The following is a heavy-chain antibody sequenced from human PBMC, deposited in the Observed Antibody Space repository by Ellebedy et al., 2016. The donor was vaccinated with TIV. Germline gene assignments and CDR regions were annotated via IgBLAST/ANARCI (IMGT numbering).Heavy chain of an antibody. CDR2: ISYDGSNK. CDR1: GFTFSGYG. J-gene: IGHJ3*02. CDR3: AKEAEWDAFDI. Sequence: GESLKISXAASGFTFSGYGMHWVRQAPGKGLEWVAVISYDGSNKYYADSVKGRFTISRDNSKNTLYLQMNSLRAEDTAVYYCAKEAEWDAFDIWGQGTLVTVSS. D-gene: IGHD3-3*01. V-gene: IGHV3-30*18.